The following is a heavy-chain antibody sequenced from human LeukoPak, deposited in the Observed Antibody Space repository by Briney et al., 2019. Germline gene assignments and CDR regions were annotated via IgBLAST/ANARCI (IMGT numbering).Heavy chain of an antibody. D-gene: IGHD3-10*01. CDR2: ITPNSGDT. J-gene: IGHJ4*02. CDR3: ARDRMVRGVIIPPYYLDY. Sequence: ASVKVSCKASGYTFTGYYIHWVRQAPGQGLEWMGWITPNSGDTTFAQKFQGRVTMTRDTSLSTAYMELSRLTSDDTAVYYCARDRMVRGVIIPPYYLDYWGQGTLVTVSS. V-gene: IGHV1-2*02. CDR1: GYTFTGYY.